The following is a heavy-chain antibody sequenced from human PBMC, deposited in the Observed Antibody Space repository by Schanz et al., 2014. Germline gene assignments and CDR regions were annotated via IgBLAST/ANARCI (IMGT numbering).Heavy chain of an antibody. Sequence: QVQLVQSGAEVKKPGASVKVSCKASGYTFTTYYMLWVRQAPGQGLEWMGRIIPIHGIVNYAQRFQDRVRITADKSTSTAYMELSSLRSDDTAVYYCARDFSAYVGNYFDYWGQGTLVTVSS. CDR1: GYTFTTYY. J-gene: IGHJ4*02. CDR2: IIPIHGIV. CDR3: ARDFSAYVGNYFDY. D-gene: IGHD5-12*01. V-gene: IGHV1-69*09.